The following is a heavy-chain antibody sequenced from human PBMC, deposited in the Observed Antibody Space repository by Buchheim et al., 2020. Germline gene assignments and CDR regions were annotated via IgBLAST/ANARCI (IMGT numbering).Heavy chain of an antibody. CDR3: AKGWAVFGVVISH. D-gene: IGHD3-3*01. CDR1: GFTFSSYA. J-gene: IGHJ4*02. CDR2: ISGSSGST. Sequence: EVQLLESGGGLVQPGGSLRLSCSASGFTFSSYAMSWVRRAPGKGLEWVSGISGSSGSTYYADSVKGRFTISRDNSKNTLYLQMNSLRAEDTAIYYCAKGWAVFGVVISHWGQGTL. V-gene: IGHV3-23*01.